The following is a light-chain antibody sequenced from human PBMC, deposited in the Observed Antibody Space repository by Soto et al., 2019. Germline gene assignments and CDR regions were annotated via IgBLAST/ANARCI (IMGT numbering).Light chain of an antibody. CDR3: GAWDNSLTVYV. CDR2: DSV. J-gene: IGLJ1*01. CDR1: SSNIAANS. V-gene: IGLV1-51*01. Sequence: QSVLTQPPSVSAAPGQEVTISCSGSSSNIAANSVSWYQHLPGTAPKLLIYDSVRRPSGIPARFSGSKSGTSATLGITGLQTGDEADYYCGAWDNSLTVYVFGSGTKLIVL.